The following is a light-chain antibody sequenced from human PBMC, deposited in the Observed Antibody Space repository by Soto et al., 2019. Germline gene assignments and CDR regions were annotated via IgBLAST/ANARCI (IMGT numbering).Light chain of an antibody. CDR1: QDIAIY. Sequence: IQLTHSPSSLSASVVYRVTIACGASQDIAIYLAWYQQKPGEAPKLLIYAASTLYGGVPSRFSGSGSGTDFALTITSLQAEDFATYYCQQLRMYPSTFGGGTKVDIK. CDR2: AAS. V-gene: IGKV1-9*01. CDR3: QQLRMYPST. J-gene: IGKJ4*01.